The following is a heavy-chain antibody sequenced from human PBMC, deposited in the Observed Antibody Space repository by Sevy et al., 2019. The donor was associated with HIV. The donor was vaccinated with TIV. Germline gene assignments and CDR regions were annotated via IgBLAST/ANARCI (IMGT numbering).Heavy chain of an antibody. J-gene: IGHJ4*02. D-gene: IGHD6-13*01. CDR2: ISGSGGST. V-gene: IGHV3-23*01. CDR3: AKDLSSSWYADYYFDY. Sequence: GGSLRLSCAASGFTFSSYAMSWVRQAPGKGLEWVSAISGSGGSTYYADSVKGRFTISRDNSKNTRYLQMNSLRTEDTAVYYCAKDLSSSWYADYYFDYWGQGTLVTVSS. CDR1: GFTFSSYA.